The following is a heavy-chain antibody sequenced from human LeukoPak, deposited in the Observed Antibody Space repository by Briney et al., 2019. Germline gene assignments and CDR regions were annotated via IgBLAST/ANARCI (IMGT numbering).Heavy chain of an antibody. CDR3: ARDRIAAAHDAFDI. D-gene: IGHD6-13*01. CDR2: IYTSGST. Sequence: SETLSLTCTVSGGSIGSGSHYWSWIRQPAGKGLEWIGRIYTSGSTNYNPSLKSRVTISVDTSKNQFSLKLSSVTAADTAVYYCARDRIAAAHDAFDIWGQGTMVTVSS. V-gene: IGHV4-61*02. CDR1: GGSIGSGSHY. J-gene: IGHJ3*02.